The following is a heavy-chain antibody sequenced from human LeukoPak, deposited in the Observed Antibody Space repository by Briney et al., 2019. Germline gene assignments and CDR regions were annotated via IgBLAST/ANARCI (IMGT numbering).Heavy chain of an antibody. CDR1: GFTFSSYS. Sequence: PGGSLRLSCAASGFTFSSYSMNWVRQAPGKGLEWVSSISSSSSYIYYADSVKGRFTISRDNSKDSLYVQMNSLRAEDSAVYYCARVSAIGYDYYYYMDVWGKGTAVTVSS. J-gene: IGHJ6*03. CDR2: ISSSSSYI. V-gene: IGHV3-21*01. CDR3: ARVSAIGYDYYYYMDV. D-gene: IGHD2-2*01.